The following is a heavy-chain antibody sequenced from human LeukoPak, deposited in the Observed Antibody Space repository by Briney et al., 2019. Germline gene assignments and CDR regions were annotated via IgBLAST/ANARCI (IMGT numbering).Heavy chain of an antibody. Sequence: SVKVSCKASGGTFSSYAISWVRQAPGQGLEWMGGIIPIFGTANYAQKFQGRVTITTDESTSTAYVELSSLRSEDTAVYYCARGLPAEVYDFWSGYNDAFDIWGQGTMVTVSS. V-gene: IGHV1-69*05. CDR2: IIPIFGTA. CDR1: GGTFSSYA. D-gene: IGHD3-3*01. J-gene: IGHJ3*02. CDR3: ARGLPAEVYDFWSGYNDAFDI.